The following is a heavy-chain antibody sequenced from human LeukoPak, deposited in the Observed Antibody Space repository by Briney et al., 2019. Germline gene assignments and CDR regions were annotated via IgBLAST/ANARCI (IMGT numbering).Heavy chain of an antibody. J-gene: IGHJ4*02. V-gene: IGHV4-30-4*01. CDR3: ARESYFYGSGTYSI. D-gene: IGHD3-10*01. CDR2: IYYSGSS. Sequence: PSETLSLTCTVSGGSISSGDYYWSWIRQPPGKGPEWIGYIYYSGSSYYNPSLKSRITMSLDTSKNQFSLKLSSVTAADTAVYYCARESYFYGSGTYSIWGQGTLVTVSS. CDR1: GGSISSGDYY.